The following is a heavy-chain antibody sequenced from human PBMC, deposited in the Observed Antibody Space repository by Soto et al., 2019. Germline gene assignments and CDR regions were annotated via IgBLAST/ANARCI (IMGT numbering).Heavy chain of an antibody. CDR3: ALTYYYDRSGYYPPPDY. J-gene: IGHJ4*02. CDR2: ISGSGGST. CDR1: GFTFSSYA. V-gene: IGHV3-23*01. Sequence: SLRLSCAASGFTFSSYAMSWVRQAPGKGLEWVSAISGSGGSTYYADSVKGRFTISRDNSKNTLYLQMNSLRAEDTAVYYCALTYYYDRSGYYPPPDYWGQGTLVTVSS. D-gene: IGHD3-22*01.